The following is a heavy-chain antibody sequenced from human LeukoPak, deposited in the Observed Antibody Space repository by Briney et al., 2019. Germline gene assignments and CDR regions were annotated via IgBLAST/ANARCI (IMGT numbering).Heavy chain of an antibody. Sequence: GGSLRLSCAASGFTFSSYGMHWVRQAPDKGLEWVAVIWYDGSNRYYADSVKGRFTISRDNSKNTLYLQMNSLRAEDTAVYYCARGECSGGSCLSTFDYWGQGTLVTVSS. V-gene: IGHV3-33*08. J-gene: IGHJ4*02. CDR2: IWYDGSNR. CDR3: ARGECSGGSCLSTFDY. CDR1: GFTFSSYG. D-gene: IGHD2-15*01.